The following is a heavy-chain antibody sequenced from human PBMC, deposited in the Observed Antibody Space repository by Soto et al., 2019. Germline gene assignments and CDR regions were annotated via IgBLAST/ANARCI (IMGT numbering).Heavy chain of an antibody. Sequence: GGSLRLSCAASGFTFSSYGMHWVRQAPGKGLEWVAVIWYDGSNKYYADSVKGRFTISRDNSKNTLYLQMNSLRAEDTAVYYCVRDGGSGWIDYWGQGTLVTVSS. D-gene: IGHD6-19*01. J-gene: IGHJ4*02. CDR3: VRDGGSGWIDY. CDR1: GFTFSSYG. CDR2: IWYDGSNK. V-gene: IGHV3-33*01.